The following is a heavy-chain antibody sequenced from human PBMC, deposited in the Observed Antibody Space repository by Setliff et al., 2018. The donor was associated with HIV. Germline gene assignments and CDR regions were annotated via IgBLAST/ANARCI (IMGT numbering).Heavy chain of an antibody. D-gene: IGHD3-3*01. Sequence: SVKVSCKASGGTFSSYAISWVRQAPGRGLEWMGGIIPIFGTANYAQKFQGRVTITTDESTSTAYMELSSLRSEDTAVYYCARFGGPDFGGARSHRYYYYYMDAWGKGTTVTVSS. J-gene: IGHJ6*03. CDR2: IIPIFGTA. CDR1: GGTFSSYA. CDR3: ARFGGPDFGGARSHRYYYYYMDA. V-gene: IGHV1-69*05.